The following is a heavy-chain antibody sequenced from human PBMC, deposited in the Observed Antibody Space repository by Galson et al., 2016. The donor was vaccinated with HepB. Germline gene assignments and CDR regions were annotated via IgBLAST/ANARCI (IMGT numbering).Heavy chain of an antibody. V-gene: IGHV6-1*01. CDR2: TYYRNKWYN. CDR1: GDSVSRNTAA. J-gene: IGHJ6*03. D-gene: IGHD5-12*01. CDR3: AREGSGYSGHDWDYLSYSYMDV. Sequence: CAISGDSVSRNTAAWNWIRQSPWRGLEWLGRTYYRNKWYNDYGVSVISRISFNADTSKNQLPLQLKSATPEDTAVYYCAREGSGYSGHDWDYLSYSYMDVWGKGTTVTVSS.